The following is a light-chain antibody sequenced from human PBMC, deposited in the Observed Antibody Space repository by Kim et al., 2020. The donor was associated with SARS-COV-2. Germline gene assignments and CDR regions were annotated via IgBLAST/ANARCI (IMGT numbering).Light chain of an antibody. V-gene: IGKV3-20*01. CDR2: EAF. CDR3: QVYGRLPYT. J-gene: IGKJ2*01. Sequence: EIVLTQSPGTLSLSPGERATLSCRASQSVGSSLLAWYQQKPGQAPRLLIYEAFKRVAGIPDRFSGSESGTDFTLTISRPEPEDFAMYYCQVYGRLPYTCGQGTKLEIK. CDR1: QSVGSSL.